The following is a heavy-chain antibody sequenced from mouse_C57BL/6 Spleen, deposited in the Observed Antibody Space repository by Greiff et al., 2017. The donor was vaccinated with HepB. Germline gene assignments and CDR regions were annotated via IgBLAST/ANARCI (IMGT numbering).Heavy chain of an antibody. J-gene: IGHJ2*01. CDR3: ARDYGNYDFDY. D-gene: IGHD2-1*01. Sequence: EVMLVESGGGLVKPGGSLKLSCAASGFTFSSYAMSWVRQTPEKRLEWVATISDGGSYTYYPDNVKGRFTISRDNAKNNLYLQMSHLKSEDTAMYYCARDYGNYDFDYWGQGTTLTVSS. CDR2: ISDGGSYT. CDR1: GFTFSSYA. V-gene: IGHV5-4*01.